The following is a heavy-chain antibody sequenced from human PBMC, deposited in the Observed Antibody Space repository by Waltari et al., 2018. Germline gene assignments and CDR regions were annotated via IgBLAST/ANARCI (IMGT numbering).Heavy chain of an antibody. Sequence: QVQLQESGPGLVKPSETLSLTCTVPGGSISSYYWSWIRQPPGKELEWIGYIYYSGSTNYNPSLKSRVTISVDTSKNQFSLKLSSVTAADTAVYYCARQFRPYYYMDVWGKGTTVTVSS. V-gene: IGHV4-59*01. CDR1: GGSISSYY. J-gene: IGHJ6*03. CDR3: ARQFRPYYYMDV. D-gene: IGHD2-21*01. CDR2: IYYSGST.